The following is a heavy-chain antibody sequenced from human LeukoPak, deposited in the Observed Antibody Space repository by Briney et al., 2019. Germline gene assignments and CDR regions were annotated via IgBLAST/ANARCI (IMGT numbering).Heavy chain of an antibody. V-gene: IGHV4-34*01. Sequence: SETLSLTCAVYGGSFSGYYWSWIRQPPGKGLEWIGEINHSGSTNYNPSLRSRVTISVDTSKNQFSLKLSSVTAADTAVYYCARSRSYYDSSGYQAGGYYYYYMDVWGKGTTVTVSS. D-gene: IGHD3-22*01. CDR2: INHSGST. CDR3: ARSRSYYDSSGYQAGGYYYYYMDV. CDR1: GGSFSGYY. J-gene: IGHJ6*03.